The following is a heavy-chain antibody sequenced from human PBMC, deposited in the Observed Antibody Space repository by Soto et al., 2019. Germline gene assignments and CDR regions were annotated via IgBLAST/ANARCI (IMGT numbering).Heavy chain of an antibody. V-gene: IGHV3-30-3*01. J-gene: IGHJ4*02. D-gene: IGHD2-21*01. CDR1: GFSFSLYG. CDR2: ISHDGSNK. CDR3: ARDLRCGGECDDS. Sequence: QVQLVESGGGVVQPGKSVRLSCVASGFSFSLYGMHWVRQAPGKGLEWVALISHDGSNKYYADSVKGRFTISRDNSKNTVYAQMNSLRAEDTAVYYCARDLRCGGECDDSWGQGTLVTVSS.